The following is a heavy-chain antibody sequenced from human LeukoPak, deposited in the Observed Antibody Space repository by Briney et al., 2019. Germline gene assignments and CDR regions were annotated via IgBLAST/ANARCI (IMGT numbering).Heavy chain of an antibody. CDR1: GGSFSGYY. V-gene: IGHV4-34*01. CDR2: INHSGSA. Sequence: SETLSLTCAVYGGSFSGYYWSWIRQPPGKGLERIGEINHSGSANYNPSLKSRVTISVDTSENQFSLKLSSVTAADTAVYYCARGRLGYYGSGSYHKGFDPWGQGTLVTVSS. D-gene: IGHD3-10*01. CDR3: ARGRLGYYGSGSYHKGFDP. J-gene: IGHJ5*02.